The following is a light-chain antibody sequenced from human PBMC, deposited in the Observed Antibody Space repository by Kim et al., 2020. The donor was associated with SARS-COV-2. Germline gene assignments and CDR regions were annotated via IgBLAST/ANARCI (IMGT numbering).Light chain of an antibody. Sequence: PRGTVTPTRVSSTGAVTSHHPPSWFQQKPRPPPRTLIYDTSNKHSWTPARFSGSLLGGQAALTLSGAQPEDEAEYYCLLSYSGARVFGGGTKLTVL. CDR1: TGAVTSHHP. V-gene: IGLV7-46*01. CDR2: DTS. CDR3: LLSYSGARV. J-gene: IGLJ3*02.